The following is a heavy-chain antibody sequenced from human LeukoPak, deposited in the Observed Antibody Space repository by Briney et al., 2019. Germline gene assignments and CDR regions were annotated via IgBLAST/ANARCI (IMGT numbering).Heavy chain of an antibody. V-gene: IGHV4-59*11. CDR1: GGSISSHY. Sequence: SETLSLTCTVSGGSISSHYWSWVRQPPGKGLEWIGYIYYSGSTNYNPSLKSRVTISVDTSKNQFSLKLSSVTAADTAVYYCASLAEIASARNYYYYYYLDVWGKGTTVTVSS. D-gene: IGHD3-22*01. CDR2: IYYSGST. J-gene: IGHJ6*03. CDR3: ASLAEIASARNYYYYYYLDV.